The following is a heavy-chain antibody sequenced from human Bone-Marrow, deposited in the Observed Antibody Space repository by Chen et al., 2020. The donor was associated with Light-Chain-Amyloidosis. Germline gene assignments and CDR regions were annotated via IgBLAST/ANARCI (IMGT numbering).Heavy chain of an antibody. CDR3: ARKRYGTAHFDY. CDR2: IIGSCGIK. J-gene: IGHJ4*02. CDR1: GFIFIDYE. D-gene: IGHD1-7*01. Sequence: DVQLVESGGGLVQPGGSLGLLCVASGFIFIDYEMNWIRQAPGKGLGWILYIIGSCGIKYYADSVKGRFTISRDNAKNSLFLQMNSLRADDTAMYYCARKRYGTAHFDYWGQGTLVTVFS. V-gene: IGHV3-48*03.